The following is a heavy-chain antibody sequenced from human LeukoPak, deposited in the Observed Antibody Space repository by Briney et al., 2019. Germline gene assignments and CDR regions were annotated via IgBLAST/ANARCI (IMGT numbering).Heavy chain of an antibody. CDR2: FDPKDGET. CDR3: ARGLAYCGGDCFYNWFDP. V-gene: IGHV1-24*01. J-gene: IGHJ5*02. Sequence: ASVKVSCKVSGYTLTELAMHWVRQAPGKGLEWMGGFDPKDGETIYVQKFQGRVTMTEDTSTDTAYMELSSLRSEDTAVYYCARGLAYCGGDCFYNWFDPWGQGTLVTVSS. D-gene: IGHD2-21*02. CDR1: GYTLTELA.